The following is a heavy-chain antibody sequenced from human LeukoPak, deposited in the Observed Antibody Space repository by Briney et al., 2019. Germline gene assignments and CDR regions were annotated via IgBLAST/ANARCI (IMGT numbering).Heavy chain of an antibody. Sequence: ASVKVSCKASGHTFTSYGISWVRQAPGQGLEWMGGIIPIFGTANYAQKFQGRVTITADESTSTAYMELSSLRSEDTAVYYCARAIEMATMWGAFDIWGQGTMVTVSS. J-gene: IGHJ3*02. D-gene: IGHD5-24*01. V-gene: IGHV1-69*13. CDR2: IIPIFGTA. CDR1: GHTFTSYG. CDR3: ARAIEMATMWGAFDI.